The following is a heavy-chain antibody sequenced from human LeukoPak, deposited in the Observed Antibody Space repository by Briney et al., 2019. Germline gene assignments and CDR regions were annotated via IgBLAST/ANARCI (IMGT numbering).Heavy chain of an antibody. CDR3: AKDGPPDSSGYYFLNY. Sequence: GGSLRLSCAASGFTFSSYGMHWVRQAPGQGLEWVAFIRYDGSNKYYADSVKGRFTISRDNSKNTLYLQMNSLRAEDTAVYYCAKDGPPDSSGYYFLNYWGQGTLVTVSS. V-gene: IGHV3-30*02. CDR2: IRYDGSNK. J-gene: IGHJ4*02. CDR1: GFTFSSYG. D-gene: IGHD3-22*01.